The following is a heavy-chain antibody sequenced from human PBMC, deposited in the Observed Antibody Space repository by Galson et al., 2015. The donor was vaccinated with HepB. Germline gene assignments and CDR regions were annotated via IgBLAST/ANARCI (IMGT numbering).Heavy chain of an antibody. CDR3: AREMSYSDV. J-gene: IGHJ6*02. D-gene: IGHD3-10*01. CDR1: GFTFSSCA. Sequence: SLRLSCAASGFTFSSCAMHWVRQAPGKGLEWVAVISYDGSNKYYADSVKGRFTISRDNAKNSLYLQMNSLRAEDTAVYYCAREMSYSDVWGQGTTVTVSS. CDR2: ISYDGSNK. V-gene: IGHV3-30*04.